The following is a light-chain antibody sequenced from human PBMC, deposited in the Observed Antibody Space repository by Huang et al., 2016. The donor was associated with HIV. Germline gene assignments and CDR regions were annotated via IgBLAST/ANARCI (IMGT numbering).Light chain of an antibody. V-gene: IGKV3-15*01. CDR1: QSVSSN. Sequence: EIVMTQSPATLSVSPGERATLSCRASQSVSSNLAWYQQQPGQPPRLLIYGASTRATGIPARFSGSGSGTEFTLTISSLQSEDFAVYYCQQYNNWRTFGQGTKVEIK. CDR3: QQYNNWRT. CDR2: GAS. J-gene: IGKJ1*01.